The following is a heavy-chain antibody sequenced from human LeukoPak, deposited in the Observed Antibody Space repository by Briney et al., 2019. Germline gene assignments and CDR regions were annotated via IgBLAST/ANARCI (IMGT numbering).Heavy chain of an antibody. CDR1: GFTFSSYG. CDR2: ISYDGSNK. Sequence: PGRSLRLSCAASGFTFSSYGMHWVRQAPGKGLEWVAVISYDGSNKYYADSVKGRFTISRDNSKNTLYLQMNSLRAKDTAVYYCANLQLAMVTDPIDYWGQGTLVTVSS. CDR3: ANLQLAMVTDPIDY. J-gene: IGHJ4*02. V-gene: IGHV3-30*18. D-gene: IGHD5-18*01.